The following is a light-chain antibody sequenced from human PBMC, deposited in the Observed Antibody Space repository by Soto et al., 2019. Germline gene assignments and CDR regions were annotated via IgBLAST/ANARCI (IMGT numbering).Light chain of an antibody. Sequence: DLQMTQSPSSQSASVGDRVTITCRASQSISSYLNWYQQKPGKAPKLLIYAASSLQSGGPSRFSGSGSEKDFTLSISSLQPEGFATYYRRQSYRSQWMFGQGTKVEIK. V-gene: IGKV1-39*01. CDR2: AAS. CDR3: RQSYRSQWM. J-gene: IGKJ1*01. CDR1: QSISSY.